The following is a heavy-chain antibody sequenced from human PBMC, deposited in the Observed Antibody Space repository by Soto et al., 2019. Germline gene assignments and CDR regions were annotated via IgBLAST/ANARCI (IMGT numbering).Heavy chain of an antibody. J-gene: IGHJ4*02. D-gene: IGHD3-22*01. Sequence: GGSLRLSCVASGFPFDSYGIHWVRRAPGKGLEWVATIGFAGNNKYYADSVKGRFTISRDNSKNTLYLHINSLKVDDTAMYYCAKDTYYHDSSGYYVFDYWGQGTLVTVSS. CDR2: IGFAGNNK. V-gene: IGHV3-30*02. CDR1: GFPFDSYG. CDR3: AKDTYYHDSSGYYVFDY.